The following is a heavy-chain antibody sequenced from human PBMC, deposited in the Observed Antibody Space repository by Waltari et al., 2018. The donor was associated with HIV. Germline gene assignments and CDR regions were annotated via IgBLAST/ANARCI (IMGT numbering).Heavy chain of an antibody. CDR3: ARRKGDYRTAFDI. CDR2: IYPGDSDA. CDR1: GNNFAGYW. J-gene: IGHJ3*02. D-gene: IGHD4-17*01. V-gene: IGHV5-51*01. Sequence: EEKLVQSGAEVKEPGESLKISCKGVGNNFAGYWVGWVRQRPGKGLEWMGVIYPGDSDAVYSPSFQGRVIMSMDSSISTVYLQWSSLRASDTAMYYCARRKGDYRTAFDIWGQGTMVTASS.